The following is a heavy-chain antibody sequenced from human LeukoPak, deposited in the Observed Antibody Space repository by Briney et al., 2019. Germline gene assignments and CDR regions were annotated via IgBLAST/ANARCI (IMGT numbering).Heavy chain of an antibody. Sequence: GGSLRLSCAASGLTFSNYAMSWVRQAPGKGLEWVSTISGSGGSTYYADPVKGRFTISRDNSKNTLYVRMDSLIAEDTALYYCAREWPPFDPWGQGTLVTVSS. CDR3: AREWPPFDP. CDR2: ISGSGGST. V-gene: IGHV3-23*01. D-gene: IGHD5-12*01. J-gene: IGHJ5*02. CDR1: GLTFSNYA.